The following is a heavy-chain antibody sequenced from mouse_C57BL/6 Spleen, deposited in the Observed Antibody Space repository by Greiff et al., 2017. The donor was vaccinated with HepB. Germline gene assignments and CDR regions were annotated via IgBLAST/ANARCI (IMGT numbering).Heavy chain of an antibody. CDR2: IYPGSGNT. CDR1: GYTFTDYY. CDR3: ARGGYYGSSDY. Sequence: VKLMESGAELVRPGASVKLSCKASGYTFTDYYINWVKQRPGQGLEWIARIYPGSGNTYYNEKFKGKATLTAEKSSSTAYMQLSSLTSEDSAVYFCARGGYYGSSDYWGQGTTLTVSS. D-gene: IGHD1-1*01. J-gene: IGHJ2*01. V-gene: IGHV1-76*01.